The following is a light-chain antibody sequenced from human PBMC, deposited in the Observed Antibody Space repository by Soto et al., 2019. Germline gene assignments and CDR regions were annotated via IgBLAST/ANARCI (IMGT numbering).Light chain of an antibody. Sequence: DVQMTQSPSTLSASVGDIVTITCRASQDINNFLAWFQQKPGRAPKTLIFAASRLHSGIPSRFSGSGSGTTFTLTISSLQPEDPGTYYCQHYDGYPQTFGQGTRLEIK. V-gene: IGKV1-16*01. CDR2: AAS. CDR1: QDINNF. J-gene: IGKJ5*01. CDR3: QHYDGYPQT.